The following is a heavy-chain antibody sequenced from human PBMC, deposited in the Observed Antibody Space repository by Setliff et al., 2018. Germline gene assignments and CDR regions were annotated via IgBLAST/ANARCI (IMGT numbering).Heavy chain of an antibody. Sequence: LSLTCTVSGDSIDTDIWWSWVRQSPGKGLEWIGYIYHSGSTYYNPSLKSRVTISVDRSKNQFSLKLSSVTAADTALYYCTVYNTGSSKDHYWGQGTPVTVSS. CDR1: GDSIDTDIW. D-gene: IGHD2-8*02. CDR3: TVYNTGSSKDHY. CDR2: IYHSGST. J-gene: IGHJ4*02. V-gene: IGHV4-4*02.